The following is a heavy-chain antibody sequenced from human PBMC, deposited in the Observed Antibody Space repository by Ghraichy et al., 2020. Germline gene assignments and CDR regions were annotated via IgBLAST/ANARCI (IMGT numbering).Heavy chain of an antibody. Sequence: GGSLRLSCAASGFTFSSYGMHWVRQAPGKGLEWVAVISYDGSNKYYADSVKGRFTISRDNSKNTLYLQMNSLRAEDTAVYYCAKVRGGPDPDPYGDYLRGDAFDIWGQGTMVTVSS. CDR1: GFTFSSYG. J-gene: IGHJ3*02. D-gene: IGHD4-17*01. CDR3: AKVRGGPDPDPYGDYLRGDAFDI. V-gene: IGHV3-30*18. CDR2: ISYDGSNK.